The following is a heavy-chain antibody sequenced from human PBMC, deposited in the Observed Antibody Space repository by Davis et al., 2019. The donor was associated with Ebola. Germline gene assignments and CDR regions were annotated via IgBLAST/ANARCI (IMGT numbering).Heavy chain of an antibody. CDR2: INPNFGGK. Sequence: ASVKVSCKASGYTFAAHYIHWVRQAPGQGLEWMGRINPNFGGKIYAQKFQDRVTMTIDTSINTAYMELDRLRSDDTAVYYCARVNSSGLDYWGQGTLVTVSS. D-gene: IGHD3-22*01. V-gene: IGHV1-2*06. CDR1: GYTFAAHY. J-gene: IGHJ4*02. CDR3: ARVNSSGLDY.